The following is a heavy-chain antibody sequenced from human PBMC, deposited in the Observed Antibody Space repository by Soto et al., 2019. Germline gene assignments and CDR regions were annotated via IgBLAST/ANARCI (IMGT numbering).Heavy chain of an antibody. CDR3: TTSPHRDSERVFV. J-gene: IGHJ6*02. Sequence: EVQLVESGGGLVQPGGSLRLSCAASGFTFSTYWMSWVRRTPGKGLEWVANIKQDGTEKYYVDSVRGRLTVSRDNAKSSQYLQMNSLRVEDTAVYYCTTSPHRDSERVFVWGQGTTVTVSS. V-gene: IGHV3-7*01. CDR1: GFTFSTYW. D-gene: IGHD1-26*01. CDR2: IKQDGTEK.